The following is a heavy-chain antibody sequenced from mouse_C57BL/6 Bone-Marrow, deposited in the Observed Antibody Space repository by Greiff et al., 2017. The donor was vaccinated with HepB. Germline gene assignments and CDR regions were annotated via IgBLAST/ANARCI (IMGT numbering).Heavy chain of an antibody. CDR1: GYTFTDYE. CDR2: IDPETGGT. CDR3: TPEGIYYDYGGYAMDY. J-gene: IGHJ4*01. D-gene: IGHD2-4*01. V-gene: IGHV1-15*01. Sequence: QVQLQQSGAELVRPGASVTLSCKASGYTFTDYEMHWVKQTPVHGLEWIGAIDPETGGTAYNQKFKGKALLTADKSSSTAYMELRSLTSEDSAVYYCTPEGIYYDYGGYAMDYWGQGTSVTVSS.